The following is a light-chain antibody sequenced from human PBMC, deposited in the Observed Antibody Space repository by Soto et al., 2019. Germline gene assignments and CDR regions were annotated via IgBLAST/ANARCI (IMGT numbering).Light chain of an antibody. V-gene: IGKV1-39*01. J-gene: IGKJ1*01. CDR3: QQSYSTPPT. CDR2: AAS. Sequence: DIQMTQSPSSLSASVGDRVTITCRASQSISSYLNWYQQKPGKAPKLLIYAASSLQSGVSSRFSGSGSGTDFTLTISSLQPEGFATYYCQQSYSTPPTFGQGTKVEIK. CDR1: QSISSY.